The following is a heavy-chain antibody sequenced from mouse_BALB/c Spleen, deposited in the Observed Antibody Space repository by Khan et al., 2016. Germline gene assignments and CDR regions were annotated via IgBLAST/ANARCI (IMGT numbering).Heavy chain of an antibody. CDR1: GFDFRRYW. J-gene: IGHJ3*01. V-gene: IGHV4-1*02. D-gene: IGHD1-1*01. Sequence: EVKLLESGGGLVQPGGSLKLSCAASGFDFRRYWMSWVRQAPGKGLEWIGEINPDSRTINYSPSLKDKFTISRDNAKSKLYLQMSKVRSEDTALYYCARAGYYGYLAYWGQGTLVSVSA. CDR2: INPDSRTI. CDR3: ARAGYYGYLAY.